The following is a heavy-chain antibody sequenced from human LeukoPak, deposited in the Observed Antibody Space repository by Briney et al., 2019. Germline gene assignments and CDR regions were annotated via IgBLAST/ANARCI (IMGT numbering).Heavy chain of an antibody. CDR1: GFTFSIYN. CDR3: ARLTTTVTTPFDY. CDR2: ISSSSSYI. V-gene: IGHV3-21*01. Sequence: GGSLRLSCAASGFTFSIYNMNWVRQAPGKGLEWVSSISSSSSYIYYADSVEGRFTISRDNAKNSLYLQMNSLRAEDTAVYYCARLTTTVTTPFDYWGQGALVTVSS. J-gene: IGHJ4*02. D-gene: IGHD4-17*01.